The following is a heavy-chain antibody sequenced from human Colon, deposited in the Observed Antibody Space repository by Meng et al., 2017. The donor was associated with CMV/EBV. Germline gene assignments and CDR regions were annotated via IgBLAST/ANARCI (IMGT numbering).Heavy chain of an antibody. J-gene: IGHJ6*02. CDR1: GFTFSSYS. Sequence: GESLKISCAASGFTFSSYSMNWVRQAPGKGLEWVSAISESGYDTFYTDSVKGRFTISRDHSKNTLYLQMNSLRAEDTAEYYCAKASCSSTTCPYRGDYYYYYIMDVWGQGTAVTVSS. CDR3: AKASCSSTTCPYRGDYYYYYIMDV. V-gene: IGHV3-23*01. D-gene: IGHD2-2*01. CDR2: ISESGYDT.